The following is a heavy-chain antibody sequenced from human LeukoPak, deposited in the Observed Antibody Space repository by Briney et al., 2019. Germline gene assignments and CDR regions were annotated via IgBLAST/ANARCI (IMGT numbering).Heavy chain of an antibody. CDR3: AGSYDWYFEL. J-gene: IGHJ2*01. CDR2: IIPIFGTA. D-gene: IGHD1-26*01. V-gene: IGHV1-69*05. CDR1: GGTFSSYA. Sequence: SVKVSCKASGGTFSSYAISWVRQAPGQGLEWMGGIIPIFGTANYAQKFQGRVTMTRDTSTSTVYMELSSLRSEDTAVYYCAGSYDWYFELWGRGTLVTVSS.